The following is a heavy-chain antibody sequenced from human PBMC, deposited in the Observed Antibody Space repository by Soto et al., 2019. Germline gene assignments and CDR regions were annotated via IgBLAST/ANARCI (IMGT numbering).Heavy chain of an antibody. CDR1: GFTFSSYA. CDR2: ISYDGSNK. D-gene: IGHD6-13*01. J-gene: IGHJ5*02. CDR3: AREASSSWYNWFDP. Sequence: GGSLRLSCAASGFTFSSYAMHWVRQAPGKGLEWVAVISYDGSNKYYADSVKGRFTISRDNSKNTLYLQMNSLRAEDTAVYYCAREASSSWYNWFDPWGQGTLVTVSS. V-gene: IGHV3-30-3*01.